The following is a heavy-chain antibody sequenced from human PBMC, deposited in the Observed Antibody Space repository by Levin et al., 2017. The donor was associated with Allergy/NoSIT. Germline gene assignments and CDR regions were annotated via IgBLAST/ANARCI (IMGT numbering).Heavy chain of an antibody. CDR3: ARDPTTGTSRCAFDI. V-gene: IGHV3-48*01. CDR2: ISYSSATI. J-gene: IGHJ3*02. D-gene: IGHD1-1*01. CDR1: GFTFSSYS. Sequence: GGSLRLSCSASGFTFSSYSMDWVRQAPGKGLEWVSYISYSSATIYYVDSVRGRFTISRDDAKNSLYLQMNSLRAEDTAVYYCARDPTTGTSRCAFDIWGQGTMVTVSS.